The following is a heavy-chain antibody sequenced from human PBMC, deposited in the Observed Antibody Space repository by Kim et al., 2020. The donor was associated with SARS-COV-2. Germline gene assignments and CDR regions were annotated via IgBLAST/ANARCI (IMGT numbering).Heavy chain of an antibody. CDR2: ISSSSSYT. CDR3: ARGEDYDILTGYYPSVDY. CDR1: GFTFSDYY. Sequence: GGSLRLSCAASGFTFSDYYMSWIRQAPGKGLEWVSYISSSSSYTNYADSVKGRFTISRDNAKNSLYLQMNSLRAEDTAVYYCARGEDYDILTGYYPSVDYWGQGTLVTVSS. J-gene: IGHJ4*02. V-gene: IGHV3-11*06. D-gene: IGHD3-9*01.